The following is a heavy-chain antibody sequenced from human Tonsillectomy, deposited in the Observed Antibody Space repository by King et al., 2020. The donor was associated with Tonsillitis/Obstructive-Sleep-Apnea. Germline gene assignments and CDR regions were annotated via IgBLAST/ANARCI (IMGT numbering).Heavy chain of an antibody. CDR1: GYRFSTHW. CDR3: ARPRYTGSPGPDFGY. V-gene: IGHV5-51*01. CDR2: IYPDDSDI. J-gene: IGHJ4*02. Sequence: QLVQSGAEVKKPGASLRISCKVSGYRFSTHWIAWVRQTSGKGLEWMGIIYPDDSDITYSPTFQGQVVISVDKSNSTAYLQWTSLKASDTAIYYCARPRYTGSPGPDFGYWGQGTLVTVSS. D-gene: IGHD1-26*01.